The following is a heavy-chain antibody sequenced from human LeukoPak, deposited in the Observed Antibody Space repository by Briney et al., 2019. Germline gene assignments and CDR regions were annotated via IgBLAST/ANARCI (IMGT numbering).Heavy chain of an antibody. D-gene: IGHD1-26*01. J-gene: IGHJ6*03. Sequence: GGSLRLSCVASGFTFSSRDWMTWVRQAPGKGLQWVANIKQDGSEKNYVDSVKGRFTISRDNAKNTLNLQMNSLRAEDTAVYYCARDNIPVVGAKGGGFSLYYYYMDVWGEGTTVTVSS. V-gene: IGHV3-7*01. CDR2: IKQDGSEK. CDR1: GFTFSSRDW. CDR3: ARDNIPVVGAKGGGFSLYYYYMDV.